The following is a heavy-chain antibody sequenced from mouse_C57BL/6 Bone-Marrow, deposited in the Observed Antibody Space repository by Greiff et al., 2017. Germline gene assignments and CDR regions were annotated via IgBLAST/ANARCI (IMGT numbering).Heavy chain of an antibody. CDR1: GYTFTDYN. CDR2: INPNNGGP. V-gene: IGHV1-18*01. J-gene: IGHJ4*01. D-gene: IGHD2-5*01. Sequence: EVQLQQSGPELVKPGASVKIPCKASGYTFTDYNMDWVKQSHGKSLEWIGDINPNNGGPIYNQKFKGKATLTVDKSSSTAYMELRSLTSEDTAVYYCARLNYSNPRAFYYAMDYWGQGTSVTVSS. CDR3: ARLNYSNPRAFYYAMDY.